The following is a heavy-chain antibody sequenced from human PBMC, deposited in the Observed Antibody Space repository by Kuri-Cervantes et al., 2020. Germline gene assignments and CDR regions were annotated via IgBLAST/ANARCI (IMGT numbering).Heavy chain of an antibody. J-gene: IGHJ5*01. V-gene: IGHV1-69*13. D-gene: IGHD6-19*01. Sequence: SVKVSCKASGVEFMKYFIMWMRQAPGQGLEWMGGIIPLLGTTSYAQRFQGRLTITADDSTNTVSMDLNSLTSDDTALFFCARLLSSGSTLYNWFDSWGQGTLVTVSS. CDR3: ARLLSSGSTLYNWFDS. CDR2: IIPLLGTT. CDR1: GVEFMKYF.